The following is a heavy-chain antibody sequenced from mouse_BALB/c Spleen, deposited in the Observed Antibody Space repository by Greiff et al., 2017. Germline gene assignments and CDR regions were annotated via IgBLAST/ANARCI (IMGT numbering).Heavy chain of an antibody. V-gene: IGHV3-2*02. CDR3: ARWGYGNYVAY. Sequence: EVKLMESGPGLVKPSQSLSLTCTVTGYSITSDYAWNWIRQFPGNKLEWMGYISYSGSTSYNPSLKSRISITRDTSKNQFFLQLNSVTTEDTATYYCARWGYGNYVAYWGQGTLVTVSA. J-gene: IGHJ3*01. CDR1: GYSITSDYA. CDR2: ISYSGST. D-gene: IGHD2-1*01.